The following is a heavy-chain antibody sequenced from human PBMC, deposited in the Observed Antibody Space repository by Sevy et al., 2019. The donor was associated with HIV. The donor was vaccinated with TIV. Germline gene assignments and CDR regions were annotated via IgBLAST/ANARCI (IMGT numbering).Heavy chain of an antibody. V-gene: IGHV3-30*18. CDR3: AKAIDHHASCCDF. Sequence: GGSLRLSCGASGFTFSNYGMNWVRQTPGKGLEWVAAISYDGSNEYYADSVKGRFTISRDNSKNTLYLQMNSLRVEDTAVYYCAKAIDHHASCCDFWGRGTLVTVSS. J-gene: IGHJ4*02. CDR2: ISYDGSNE. CDR1: GFTFSNYG. D-gene: IGHD6-6*01.